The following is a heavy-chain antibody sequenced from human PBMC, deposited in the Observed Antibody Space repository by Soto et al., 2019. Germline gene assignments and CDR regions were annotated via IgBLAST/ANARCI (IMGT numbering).Heavy chain of an antibody. Sequence: ASVKVSCKVSGYTLTELSMHWVRQAPGKGLEWMGGFDPEDGETIYAQKFQGRVTMTEDTSTDTAYMELSSLRSEDTAVYYCAAASSNLQIAGLGYWGQGTLVTVSS. D-gene: IGHD2-2*01. V-gene: IGHV1-24*01. CDR3: AAASSNLQIAGLGY. J-gene: IGHJ4*02. CDR2: FDPEDGET. CDR1: GYTLTELS.